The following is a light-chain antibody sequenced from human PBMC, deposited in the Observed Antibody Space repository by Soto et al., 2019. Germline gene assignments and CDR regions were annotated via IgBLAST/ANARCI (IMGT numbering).Light chain of an antibody. CDR1: QSISSW. J-gene: IGKJ1*01. CDR3: HQYHTWCT. V-gene: IGKV1-5*03. CDR2: KAS. Sequence: DIQMTQSPSTLSASVGDRVTITCRASQSISSWLAWYQQKPGKAPKILIYKASRLESGVPSRFSGSGSGTKLTLTIRSLQADDFASYYWHQYHTWCTFGQGTKVEI.